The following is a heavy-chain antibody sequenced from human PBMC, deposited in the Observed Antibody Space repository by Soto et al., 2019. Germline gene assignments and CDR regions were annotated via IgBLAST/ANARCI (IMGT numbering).Heavy chain of an antibody. CDR2: IKQDGSEK. D-gene: IGHD6-19*01. CDR3: ARDRIAVAGTVFDY. Sequence: GGSLRLSCAASGFTFSSYWMSWVRQAPGKGLEWVANIKQDGSEKYYVDSVKGRFTISRDNAKNSLYLQMNGLRAEDTAVYYCARDRIAVAGTVFDYWGQGTLVTVSS. J-gene: IGHJ4*02. V-gene: IGHV3-7*01. CDR1: GFTFSSYW.